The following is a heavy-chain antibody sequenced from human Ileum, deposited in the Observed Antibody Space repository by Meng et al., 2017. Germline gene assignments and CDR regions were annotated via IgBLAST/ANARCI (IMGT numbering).Heavy chain of an antibody. CDR2: ITSSGRFI. V-gene: IGHV3-21*02. CDR1: GFSFSTYT. D-gene: IGHD4-23*01. CDR3: ANELRYYFEY. J-gene: IGHJ4*02. Sequence: EVRLGESGGGRVKSGRSLRLSCAASGFSFSTYTMHWVRQAPGKGLEWVSSITSSGRFIFYADSVKGRFTISRDNAKSSLYLQMNSLRDGDTAVYYCANELRYYFEYWGQGALVTVSS.